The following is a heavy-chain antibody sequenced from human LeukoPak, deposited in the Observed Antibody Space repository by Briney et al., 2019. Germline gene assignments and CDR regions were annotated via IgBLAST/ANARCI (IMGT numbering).Heavy chain of an antibody. J-gene: IGHJ3*02. CDR1: GFIFSVYY. Sequence: KTGGSVRLSCAGSGFIFSVYYMAWIRQTRGKGLQRVSFFDRGRDGKAHADSVKGRFTISRDNDKNSLYLLMNSLTAEDTAVYYCAREVGSSRAFDIWGQGTMVTVSS. CDR2: FDRGRDGK. V-gene: IGHV3-11*05. CDR3: AREVGSSRAFDI. D-gene: IGHD2-15*01.